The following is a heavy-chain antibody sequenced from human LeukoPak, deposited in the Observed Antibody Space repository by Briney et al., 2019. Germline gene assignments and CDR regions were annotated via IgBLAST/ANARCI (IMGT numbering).Heavy chain of an antibody. V-gene: IGHV1-8*01. CDR2: MVPNSGNT. CDR1: GYTFTSYD. D-gene: IGHD1-1*01. CDR3: ARDLEEVDAFDI. Sequence: ASVKVSCKASGYTFTSYDINWVRQATGQGLEWMGWMVPNSGNTGYAQKFQGRVTMTRDTSISTAYMELSSLRADNTAVYYCARDLEEVDAFDIWGQGTMVTVSS. J-gene: IGHJ3*02.